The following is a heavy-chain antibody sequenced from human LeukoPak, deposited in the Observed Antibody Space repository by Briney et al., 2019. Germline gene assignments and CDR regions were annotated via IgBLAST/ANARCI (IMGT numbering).Heavy chain of an antibody. J-gene: IGHJ6*04. CDR3: AELGITMIGGV. V-gene: IGHV3-21*01. CDR1: GFTLSTYT. D-gene: IGHD3-10*02. Sequence: KSGGSLRLSCAASGFTLSTYTMNWVRQAPGKGLEWVSSISSSSNYIYYVDSVKGRFTISRDDAKNSLYLQMNSLRAEDTAVYYCAELGITMIGGVWGKGTTVTISS. CDR2: ISSSSNYI.